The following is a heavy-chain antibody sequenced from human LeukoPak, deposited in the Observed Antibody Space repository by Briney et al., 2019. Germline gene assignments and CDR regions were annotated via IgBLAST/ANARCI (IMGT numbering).Heavy chain of an antibody. J-gene: IGHJ3*02. D-gene: IGHD3-22*01. Sequence: SETLSLTCPVYGGSFSGYYWSWIRQPPGKGLDWIGEINHSGSTNYNPSLKSRVTISVDTSKNQFSLKLSSVTAADTAVYYCARCVNYYYDSSGSNDAFDIWGQGTMVTVSS. CDR1: GGSFSGYY. CDR3: ARCVNYYYDSSGSNDAFDI. V-gene: IGHV4-34*01. CDR2: INHSGST.